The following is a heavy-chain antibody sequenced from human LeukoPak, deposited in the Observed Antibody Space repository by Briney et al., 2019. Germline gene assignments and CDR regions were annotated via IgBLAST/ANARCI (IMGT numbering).Heavy chain of an antibody. CDR1: GGSISSYY. CDR2: IYYSGST. CDR3: ARARGGREYCSGGYCFGGPFDP. J-gene: IGHJ5*02. Sequence: PSETLSLTCTVSGGSISSYYWSWIRQPPGKGLEWIGYIYYSGSTNYNPSLKSRVTISVDTSKNQFSLKLSSVTAADTAVYYCARARGGREYCSGGYCFGGPFDPWGQGTLVSVSS. D-gene: IGHD2-15*01. V-gene: IGHV4-59*08.